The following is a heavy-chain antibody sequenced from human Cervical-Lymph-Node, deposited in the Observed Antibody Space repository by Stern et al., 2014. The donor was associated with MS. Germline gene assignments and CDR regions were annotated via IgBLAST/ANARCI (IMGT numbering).Heavy chain of an antibody. CDR2: IYHSGST. Sequence: QLQLQESGPGLVKPSGTLSLTCVVSGDSISSSNWWSWVRQPPGKGLEGIGGIYHSGSTKYKPYLKRRVTISVDKSKNQFSLKMTSLTAADTAVYYCARWSGDFYYYGMDVWGQGTTVTVSS. D-gene: IGHD3-3*01. V-gene: IGHV4-4*02. CDR3: ARWSGDFYYYGMDV. J-gene: IGHJ6*02. CDR1: GDSISSSNW.